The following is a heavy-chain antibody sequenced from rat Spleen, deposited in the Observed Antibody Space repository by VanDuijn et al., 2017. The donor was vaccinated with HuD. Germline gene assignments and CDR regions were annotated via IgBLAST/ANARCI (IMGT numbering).Heavy chain of an antibody. CDR2: ISSDGSST. CDR3: TTDRPGALMEV. J-gene: IGHJ2*01. CDR1: GFTFSNYY. Sequence: EVQLVESGGGLVQPGRSLKLSCAALGFTFSNYYMAWVRQAPTKGLEWVASISSDGSSTYYRDSVEGRITFSRDNAKSTLYLQMDSLRSEDTATYYCTTDRPGALMEVWGQGVVVTVSS. V-gene: IGHV5-20*01. D-gene: IGHD1-3*01.